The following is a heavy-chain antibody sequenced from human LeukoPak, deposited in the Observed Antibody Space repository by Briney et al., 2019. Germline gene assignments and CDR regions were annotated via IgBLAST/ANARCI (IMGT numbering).Heavy chain of an antibody. CDR2: IYYSGNT. V-gene: IGHV4-59*08. J-gene: IGHJ4*02. Sequence: PSETLSPTCNVSGDSISSYYWSWIRQPPGKGLEWIGYIYYSGNTNYDPSLKSRVTMSVHTSKNQFSLKLGSVTAADTAVYYCARHTNMAHFDYWGQGTLVTVSS. CDR3: ARHTNMAHFDY. D-gene: IGHD1-1*01. CDR1: GDSISSYY.